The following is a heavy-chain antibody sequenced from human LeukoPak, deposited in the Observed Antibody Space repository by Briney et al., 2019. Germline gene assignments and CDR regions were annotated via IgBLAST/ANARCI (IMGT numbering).Heavy chain of an antibody. Sequence: GASVKVSRKASGGTFSSYAISWVRQAPGQGLEWMGGIIPIFGTANYAQKFQGRVTITADKSTSTAYMELSSLRFEDTAVYYCARDSGERGSGSYLIAYWGQGTLVTVSS. D-gene: IGHD3-10*01. CDR3: ARDSGERGSGSYLIAY. J-gene: IGHJ4*02. CDR1: GGTFSSYA. CDR2: IIPIFGTA. V-gene: IGHV1-69*06.